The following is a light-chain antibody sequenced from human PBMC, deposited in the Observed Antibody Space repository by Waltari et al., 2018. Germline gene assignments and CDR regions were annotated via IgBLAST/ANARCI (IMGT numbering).Light chain of an antibody. CDR2: RNN. J-gene: IGLJ2*01. Sequence: QPVLTQPPSASGTPGQRVTISCSGSNSNVGANYVYWYQQLPGKVPQLLIFRNNQRPSGVPDRVSGSKSGTSASLAISGLRSDDEADYYCAAWDDSLRGQVVFGGGTKLTVL. V-gene: IGLV1-47*01. CDR1: NSNVGANY. CDR3: AAWDDSLRGQVV.